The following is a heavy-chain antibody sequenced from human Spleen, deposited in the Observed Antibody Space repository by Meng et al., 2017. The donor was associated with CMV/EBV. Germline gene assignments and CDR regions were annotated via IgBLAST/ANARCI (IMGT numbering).Heavy chain of an antibody. CDR1: GYTFTDYY. Sequence: ASVKVSCKSSGYTFTDYYIHWVRQAPGQGLEWMGWILPDSGGTDYAQNFQGRVTLTRDTSISTAYMELSRLTSDDTAVYYCARLILYYYDSSGYIHYYYGMDVWGQGTTVTVSS. CDR2: ILPDSGGT. D-gene: IGHD3-22*01. J-gene: IGHJ6*02. CDR3: ARLILYYYDSSGYIHYYYGMDV. V-gene: IGHV1-2*02.